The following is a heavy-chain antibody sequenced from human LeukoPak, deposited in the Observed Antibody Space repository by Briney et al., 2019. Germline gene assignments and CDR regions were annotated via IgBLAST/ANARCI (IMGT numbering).Heavy chain of an antibody. D-gene: IGHD3-10*01. CDR2: INPSGDST. Sequence: PGGSLRLSCTGSGFTFSGYTMNWVRQASGQGLEWVSSINPSGDSTWNADSVKGRFTIFRDNSRNSVTLQMNSLRADDTAMYYCGRDVLGETGAGGPWGQGALVTVSS. CDR1: GFTFSGYT. CDR3: GRDVLGETGAGGP. V-gene: IGHV3-21*01. J-gene: IGHJ5*02.